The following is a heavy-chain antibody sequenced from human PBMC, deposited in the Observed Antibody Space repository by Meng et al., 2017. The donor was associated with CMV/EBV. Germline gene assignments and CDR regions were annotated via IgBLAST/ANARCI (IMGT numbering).Heavy chain of an antibody. D-gene: IGHD2-2*01. CDR1: EGTFSSYA. CDR3: ARRGGSVVVPAAHFDY. J-gene: IGHJ4*02. V-gene: IGHV1-69*10. CDR2: IIPILGIA. Sequence: SVKVSCKASEGTFSSYAISWVRQAPGQGLEWMGGIIPILGIANYAQKFQGRVTITADKSTSTAYMELSSLRSEDTAVYYCARRGGSVVVPAAHFDYWGQGTLVTVSS.